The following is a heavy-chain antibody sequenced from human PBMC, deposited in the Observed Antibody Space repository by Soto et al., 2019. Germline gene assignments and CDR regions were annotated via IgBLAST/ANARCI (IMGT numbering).Heavy chain of an antibody. Sequence: SVKVSCKASGVSLSSYVINWVRQAPGQGLEWMGGIIPLFGTANHAQRLQGRVLITADVSTSTVYMEMSSLRFEDTAIYYCIYHYDNSGFFYIDSWGQGTQVTVSS. D-gene: IGHD3-22*01. CDR2: IIPLFGTA. V-gene: IGHV1-69*13. CDR1: GVSLSSYV. CDR3: IYHYDNSGFFYIDS. J-gene: IGHJ5*01.